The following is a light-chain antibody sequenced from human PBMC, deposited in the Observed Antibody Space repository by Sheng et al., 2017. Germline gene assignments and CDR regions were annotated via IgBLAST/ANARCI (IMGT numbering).Light chain of an antibody. CDR1: QAISTS. CDR3: QKYDSAPWT. J-gene: IGKJ1*01. Sequence: DVQMTQSPSSLSASVGDRVTITCRASQAISTSLAWYQQKPGKAPKLLIYAASTLQSGVPSRFSGSGSGTDFTLTISSLQPDDVATYYCQKYDSAPWTFGQGTKVDIK. CDR2: AAS. V-gene: IGKV1-27*01.